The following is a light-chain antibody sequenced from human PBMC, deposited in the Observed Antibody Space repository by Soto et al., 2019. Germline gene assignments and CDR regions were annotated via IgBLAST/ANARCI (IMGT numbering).Light chain of an antibody. CDR2: DAS. Sequence: DIQMTQSPSTLSASVGDRVTITCRASQSISNYLNWYQQKPGKAPKLLIYDASNLETGVPSRFSGSGSGTDFTFTISSLQPEDIATYYCQQSDNLPPLTFGPGTKVDIK. V-gene: IGKV1-33*01. J-gene: IGKJ3*01. CDR1: QSISNY. CDR3: QQSDNLPPLT.